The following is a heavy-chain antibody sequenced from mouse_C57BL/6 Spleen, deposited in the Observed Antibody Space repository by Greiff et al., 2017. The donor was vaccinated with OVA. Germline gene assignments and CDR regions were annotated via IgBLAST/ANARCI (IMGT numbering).Heavy chain of an antibody. Sequence: QVQLKQPGAELVKPGASVKMSCKASGYTFTSYWITWVKQRPGQGLEWIGDIYPGSGSTNYNEKFKSKATLTVDTSSSTAYMQLSSLTSEDSAVYYCARDAYRDYYGSSYEAYWGQGTLVTVSA. V-gene: IGHV1-55*01. CDR3: ARDAYRDYYGSSYEAY. CDR2: IYPGSGST. CDR1: GYTFTSYW. D-gene: IGHD1-1*01. J-gene: IGHJ3*01.